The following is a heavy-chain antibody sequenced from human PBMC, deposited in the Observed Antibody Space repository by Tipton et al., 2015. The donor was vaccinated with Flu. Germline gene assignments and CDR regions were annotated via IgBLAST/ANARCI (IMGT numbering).Heavy chain of an antibody. Sequence: GSLRLSCTVSNGSIISYYWSWIRQPPGKGLEWIGYIYYSGTTDYNPSLKSRVSISVDTSTNQFSLRLRSVTAADTAVYYCARHSRTRPSALWGQGSLVTVSS. D-gene: IGHD2-2*01. V-gene: IGHV4-59*08. CDR2: IYYSGTT. CDR3: ARHSRTRPSAL. J-gene: IGHJ4*02. CDR1: NGSIISYY.